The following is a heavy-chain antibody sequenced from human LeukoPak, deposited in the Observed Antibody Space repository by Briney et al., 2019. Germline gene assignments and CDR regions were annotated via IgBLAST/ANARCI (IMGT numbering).Heavy chain of an antibody. D-gene: IGHD1-20*01. CDR3: ARDRWRNRNDRAFDI. Sequence: PSETLSLTCTVSGGSISSGDYYWSWIRQPPGKGLEWIGYIYYSGSTYYNPSLKSRVTISVDTSKNQFSLKLSSVTAADTAVYYCARDRWRNRNDRAFDIWGQGTMVTVSS. CDR2: IYYSGST. V-gene: IGHV4-30-4*02. CDR1: GGSISSGDYY. J-gene: IGHJ3*02.